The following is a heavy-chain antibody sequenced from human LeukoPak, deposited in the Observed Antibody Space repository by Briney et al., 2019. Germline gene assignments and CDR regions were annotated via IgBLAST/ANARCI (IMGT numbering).Heavy chain of an antibody. CDR1: GFTFSSYA. V-gene: IGHV3-23*01. CDR3: AKSSSGYYYYFDY. Sequence: GGSLRLSCAASGFTFSSYAMSWVRQAPGKELEWVSAISGSGGSTYYADSVKGRFTISRDNSKNTLYLQMNSLRAEDTAVYYCAKSSSGYYYYFDYWGQGTLVTVSS. J-gene: IGHJ4*02. CDR2: ISGSGGST. D-gene: IGHD3-22*01.